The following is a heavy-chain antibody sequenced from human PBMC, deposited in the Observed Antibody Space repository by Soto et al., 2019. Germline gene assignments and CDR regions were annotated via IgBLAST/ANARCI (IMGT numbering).Heavy chain of an antibody. J-gene: IGHJ4*01. CDR2: ICYTGTT. CDR1: GGSLSSFC. V-gene: IGHV4-59*08. Sequence: ETLSLTCTLSGGSLSSFCWNWIRQPPGKGLEWIGYICYTGTTTYNPSLKSRVSISLDASENQVSLNLNSVTAADTAVYYCWRLGNYGHAFD. D-gene: IGHD3-3*01. CDR3: WRLGNYGHAFD.